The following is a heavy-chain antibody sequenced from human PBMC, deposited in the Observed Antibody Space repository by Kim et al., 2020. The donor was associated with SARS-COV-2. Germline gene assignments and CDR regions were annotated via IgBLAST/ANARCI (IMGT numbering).Heavy chain of an antibody. CDR2: INAGNGNT. J-gene: IGHJ4*02. D-gene: IGHD5-18*01. Sequence: ASVKVSCKASGYTFTSYAMQWVRQAPGERLEWMGWINAGNGNTKYSQKFQGRVTITRDTSASTAYMELSSLRSEDTAVYYCAKGGENSYGYFDYWGQGTLVTVSS. CDR3: AKGGENSYGYFDY. V-gene: IGHV1-3*01. CDR1: GYTFTSYA.